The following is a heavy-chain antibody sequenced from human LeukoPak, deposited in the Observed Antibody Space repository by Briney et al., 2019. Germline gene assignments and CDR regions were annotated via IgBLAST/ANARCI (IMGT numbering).Heavy chain of an antibody. D-gene: IGHD3-9*01. CDR3: VKDLTGTWSFDY. J-gene: IGHJ4*02. V-gene: IGHV3-64D*06. CDR1: GFTFSNHF. CDR2: ICPNGAST. Sequence: GGSLRLSCSTSGFTFSNHFMHWVRPAPGKGLEYVSSICPNGASTLYAHSVKGRFTISRDNSKNALYLQLTSLRLEDTALYYCVKDLTGTWSFDYWGQGTLVTVSS.